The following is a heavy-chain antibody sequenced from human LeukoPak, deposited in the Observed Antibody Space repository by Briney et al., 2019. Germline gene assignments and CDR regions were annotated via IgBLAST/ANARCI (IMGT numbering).Heavy chain of an antibody. CDR2: IYYSGST. CDR3: ASLGMTTVNYYFDY. CDR1: GGSISSYY. Sequence: SETLSLTCTVSGGSISSYYWSWIRQPPGKGLEWIGYIYYSGSTNYNPSLKSRVTISVDTSKNQFSLKLSSVTAADTAVYYCASLGMTTVNYYFDYWGQGTLVTVSS. V-gene: IGHV4-59*01. D-gene: IGHD4-17*01. J-gene: IGHJ4*02.